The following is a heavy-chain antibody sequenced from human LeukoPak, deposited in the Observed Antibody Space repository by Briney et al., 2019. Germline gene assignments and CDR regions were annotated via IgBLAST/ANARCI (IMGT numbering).Heavy chain of an antibody. Sequence: ASVKVSCKVPGYTLTELSMHWVRQAPGKGLEWMGGFDPEDGETIYAQKFQGRVTMTEDTSTDTAYMELSSLRSEDTAVYYCASRVATTEGRYNWFDPWGQGTQVTVSS. CDR3: ASRVATTEGRYNWFDP. CDR1: GYTLTELS. J-gene: IGHJ5*02. CDR2: FDPEDGET. V-gene: IGHV1-24*01. D-gene: IGHD5-12*01.